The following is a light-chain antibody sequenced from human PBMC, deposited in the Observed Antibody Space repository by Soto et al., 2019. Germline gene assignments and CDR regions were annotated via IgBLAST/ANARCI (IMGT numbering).Light chain of an antibody. CDR3: QYFANSPLYT. CDR2: DAS. CDR1: QSGSTNS. Sequence: EIVLTQSPGTLSLSPGERATLSCRASQSGSTNSLAWYQQKAGQAPRLLIYDASTRATGIPDRFSGGGSGTDFTLTISRVEPEDFAVYFCQYFANSPLYTFGQGTKLEIK. J-gene: IGKJ2*01. V-gene: IGKV3-20*01.